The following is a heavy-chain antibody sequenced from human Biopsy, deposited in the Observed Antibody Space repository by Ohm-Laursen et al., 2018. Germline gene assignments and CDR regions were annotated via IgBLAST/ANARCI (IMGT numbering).Heavy chain of an antibody. CDR3: VRGRAY. CDR2: IYLDGNT. J-gene: IGHJ4*02. V-gene: IGHV3-53*01. CDR1: GFTDSTTY. Sequence: SLRLSCAASGFTDSTTYMSWVRQAPGKGLEWVSIIYLDGNTYYTDSVKVRFTISRGNSKNALYLQMNSLRPADTAKYYCVRGRAYWGQGTLVTVSS.